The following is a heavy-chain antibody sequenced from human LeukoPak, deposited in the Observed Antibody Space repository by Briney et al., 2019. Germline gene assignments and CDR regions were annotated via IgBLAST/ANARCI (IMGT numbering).Heavy chain of an antibody. D-gene: IGHD6-19*01. V-gene: IGHV4-38-2*01. CDR3: ARSSVADPYNWFDP. CDR1: GYSISSGYY. CDR2: IYTSGST. J-gene: IGHJ5*02. Sequence: SETLSLTCGVSGYSISSGYYWGWIRQPPGKGLEWIGRIYTSGSTNYNPSLKSRVTISVDKSKNQFSLKLSSVTAADTAVYYCARSSVADPYNWFDPWGQGTLVTVSS.